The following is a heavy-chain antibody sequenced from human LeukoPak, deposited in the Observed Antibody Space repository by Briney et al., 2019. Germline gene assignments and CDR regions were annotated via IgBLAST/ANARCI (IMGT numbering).Heavy chain of an antibody. D-gene: IGHD1-26*01. CDR2: INPNSGGT. Sequence: ASVKVSCKASGYTFTGYYMHWVRQAPGQGLEWMGWINPNSGGTNYAQKFQGRVTMTRDTSISTAYMELRSLRSDDTAVYYCARNLGANNWFDPWGQGTLVTVSS. CDR3: ARNLGANNWFDP. CDR1: GYTFTGYY. J-gene: IGHJ5*02. V-gene: IGHV1-2*02.